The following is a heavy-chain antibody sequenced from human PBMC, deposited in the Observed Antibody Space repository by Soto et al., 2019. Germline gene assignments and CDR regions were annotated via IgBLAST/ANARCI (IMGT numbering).Heavy chain of an antibody. J-gene: IGHJ6*02. Sequence: VASVKVSCKASGYTFTSYGISWVRQAPGQGLEWKRWISAYNGNTNYAQKLQGRVTMTRDTSISTANMELSRLRSDNTAVYYCARDRESRMPAPAYYYYGMDVWGQGTTVTVSS. CDR2: ISAYNGNT. D-gene: IGHD2-15*01. CDR1: GYTFTSYG. CDR3: ARDRESRMPAPAYYYYGMDV. V-gene: IGHV1-18*01.